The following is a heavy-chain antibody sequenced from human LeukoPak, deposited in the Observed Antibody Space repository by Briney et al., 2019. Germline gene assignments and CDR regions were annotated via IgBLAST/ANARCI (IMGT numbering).Heavy chain of an antibody. CDR3: ARAGSSGWYVGENWFDP. CDR2: INTNTGNP. Sequence: ASVKVSCKASGYTFTSYPMNWVRQAPGQGLEYMGWINTNTGNPTYAQGFTGRFVFSLDTSVSTAYLQISSLKAEDTAVYYCARAGSSGWYVGENWFDPWGQGTLVTVSS. V-gene: IGHV7-4-1*02. D-gene: IGHD6-19*01. CDR1: GYTFTSYP. J-gene: IGHJ5*02.